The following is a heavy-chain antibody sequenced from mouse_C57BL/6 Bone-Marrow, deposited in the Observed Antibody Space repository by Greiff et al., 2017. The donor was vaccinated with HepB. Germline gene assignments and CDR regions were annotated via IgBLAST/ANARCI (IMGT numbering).Heavy chain of an antibody. D-gene: IGHD6-1*01. CDR1: GYTFTDYY. CDR3: ARGGLYYAMDY. CDR2: IYPGSGNT. Sequence: QVQLQQSGAELVRPGASVKLSCKASGYTFTDYYINWVKQRPGQGLEWIARIYPGSGNTYYNEKFKGKATLTAEKSSSTAYMQISSLTSEDSAVYFCARGGLYYAMDYWGQGTSVTVSS. V-gene: IGHV1-76*01. J-gene: IGHJ4*01.